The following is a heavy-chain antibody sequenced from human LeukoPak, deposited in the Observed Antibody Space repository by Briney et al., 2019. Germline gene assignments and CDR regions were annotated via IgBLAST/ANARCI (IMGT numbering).Heavy chain of an antibody. D-gene: IGHD6-6*01. V-gene: IGHV3-7*01. J-gene: IGHJ6*03. Sequence: GGSLRLSCAASGFTFSSYWMSWVRQAPGKGLEWVANIKQDGSEKYYVDSVKGRFTISRDNAKNSLYLQMNSLRAEDKAVYYCARGLWSRSPYDRYYMDVWGKGTTVTVSS. CDR3: ARGLWSRSPYDRYYMDV. CDR1: GFTFSSYW. CDR2: IKQDGSEK.